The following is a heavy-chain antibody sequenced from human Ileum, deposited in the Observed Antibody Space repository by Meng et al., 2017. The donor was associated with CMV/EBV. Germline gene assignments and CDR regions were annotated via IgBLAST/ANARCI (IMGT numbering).Heavy chain of an antibody. CDR1: GFTFSSSN. Sequence: EAQLVEVGGGLVKPGCSLIISCVASGFTFSSSNMNWVRQAPVKGLEWVSSITSGSSIFYADSVKGRFTISRDNAKNLFFLQMDSLRADDTAVYYCARYTSTYRDYWGQGPLVTVSS. CDR3: ARYTSTYRDY. V-gene: IGHV3-21*06. D-gene: IGHD1-26*01. CDR2: ITSGSSI. J-gene: IGHJ4*02.